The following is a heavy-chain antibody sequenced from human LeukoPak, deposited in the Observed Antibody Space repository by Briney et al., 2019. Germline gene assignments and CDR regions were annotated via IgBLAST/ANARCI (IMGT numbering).Heavy chain of an antibody. CDR1: GGSISSGSDY. D-gene: IGHD1-26*01. J-gene: IGHJ4*02. Sequence: PSETLSLTCTVSGGSISSGSDYWGWIRQPPGKGLEWIGTIYYSGSTYYNPSLKGRVTISVDTSKNQFSLKLSSVTAADTAVYYCGGGGGATFRVDYWGQGTLVTVSS. CDR3: GGGGGATFRVDY. CDR2: IYYSGST. V-gene: IGHV4-39*07.